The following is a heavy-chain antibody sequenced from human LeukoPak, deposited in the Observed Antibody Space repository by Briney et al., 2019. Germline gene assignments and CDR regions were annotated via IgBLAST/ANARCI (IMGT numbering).Heavy chain of an antibody. J-gene: IGHJ5*02. CDR3: ARLQRDWFDP. CDR1: GGSISSSNW. CDR2: IYHSGST. V-gene: IGHV4-4*02. Sequence: SETLSLTCAVSGGSISSSNWWSWVRQPPGKGLEWIGEIYHSGSTNYNPSLKSRVTISVDTSKNQFSLKLSSVTAADTAVYYCARLQRDWFDPWGQGTLVTVSS.